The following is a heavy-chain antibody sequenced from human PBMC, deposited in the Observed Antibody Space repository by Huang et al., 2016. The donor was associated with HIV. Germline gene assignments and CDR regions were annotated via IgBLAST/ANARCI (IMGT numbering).Heavy chain of an antibody. V-gene: IGHV4-34*01. CDR1: SGSFSGPN. J-gene: IGHJ4*02. CDR3: ARGRGDARGFLGLDF. CDR2: INHSGRT. Sequence: QVQLHQWGAGLLKPSETLSLTCAVYSGSFSGPNWTWIRQTPGKGLEWIGEINHSGRTNYSPSLKRRVTISLDTSKNQFSLRLRSVIAADTAVYYCARGRGDARGFLGLDFWGQGTLVTVSS. D-gene: IGHD3-16*01.